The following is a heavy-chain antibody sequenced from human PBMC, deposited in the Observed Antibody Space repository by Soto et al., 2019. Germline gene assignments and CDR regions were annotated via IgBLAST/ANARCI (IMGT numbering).Heavy chain of an antibody. CDR1: GFPFSSDS. D-gene: IGHD1-1*01. CDR2: ISSSSSYI. Sequence: HGWCLRLCFASCGFPFSSDSMNWDRPAPGKGLEWVSSISSSSSYIYYADSVKGRFTISRDNAKNSLYLQMNSLRAEDTAVYYSARDDWNQAYYFDYWGQGTLVTVSS. J-gene: IGHJ4*02. CDR3: ARDDWNQAYYFDY. V-gene: IGHV3-21*01.